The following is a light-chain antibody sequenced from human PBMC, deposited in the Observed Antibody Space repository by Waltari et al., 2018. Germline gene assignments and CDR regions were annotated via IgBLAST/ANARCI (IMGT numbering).Light chain of an antibody. CDR2: DAS. J-gene: IGKJ4*01. V-gene: IGKV1-33*01. Sequence: DIQLTQSPSPLSASIGDRVTITCQASQDISNYLNWYQQKPGKAPSLLIYDASNLETVVPSRFSGSGSGTAFSFTITSLQPEDFATYYCQQYDNLPLTFGGGTKVEI. CDR3: QQYDNLPLT. CDR1: QDISNY.